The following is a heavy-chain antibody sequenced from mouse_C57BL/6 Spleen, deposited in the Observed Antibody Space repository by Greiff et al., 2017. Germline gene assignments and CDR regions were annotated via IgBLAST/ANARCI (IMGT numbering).Heavy chain of an antibody. CDR3: AREGITTVVAHWYFDV. CDR2: IYPGSGST. D-gene: IGHD1-1*01. CDR1: GYTFTSYG. V-gene: IGHV1-55*01. Sequence: QVQLKQPGAELVKPGASVKMSCKASGYTFTSYGITWVKQRPGQGLAWIGDIYPGSGSTNYNEKFKSKATLPVDNSSSTAYMQLSSLTSEDSAVYYCAREGITTVVAHWYFDVWGTGTTVTVSS. J-gene: IGHJ1*03.